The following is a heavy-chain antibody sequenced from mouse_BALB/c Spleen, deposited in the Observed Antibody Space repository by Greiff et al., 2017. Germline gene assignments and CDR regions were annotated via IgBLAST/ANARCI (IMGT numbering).Heavy chain of an antibody. CDR1: GYSFTGYY. J-gene: IGHJ4*01. CDR3: ARGGTALYYAMDY. CDR2: INPYNGAT. Sequence: EVQLQQPGPELVKPGASVKISCKASGYSFTGYYMHWVKQSHVKGLEWIGRINPYNGATSYNQNFKDKASLTVDKSSSTAYMELHGLTSEDSAVYYCARGGTALYYAMDYWGQGTSVTVSS. D-gene: IGHD1-2*01. V-gene: IGHV1S30*01.